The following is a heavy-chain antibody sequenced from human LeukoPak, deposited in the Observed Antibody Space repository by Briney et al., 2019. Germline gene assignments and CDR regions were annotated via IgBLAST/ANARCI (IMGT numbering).Heavy chain of an antibody. D-gene: IGHD5-18*01. CDR3: AKSGYYTAMVTPFDY. CDR1: GFTFSSYA. CDR2: ISGSGGST. J-gene: IGHJ4*02. Sequence: AGGSLRLSCAAFGFTFSSYAMSWVRQAPGKGLEWVSAISGSGGSTYYADSVKGRFTISRDNSKNTLYLQMNSLRAEDTAVYYCAKSGYYTAMVTPFDYWGQGTLVTVSS. V-gene: IGHV3-23*01.